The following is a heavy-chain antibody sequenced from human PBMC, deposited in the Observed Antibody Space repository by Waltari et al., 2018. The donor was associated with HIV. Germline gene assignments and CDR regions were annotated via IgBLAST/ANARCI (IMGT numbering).Heavy chain of an antibody. CDR1: GRILYDTH. D-gene: IGHD3-10*01. CDR2: AYVTGAT. CDR3: ARETFFMVRVVSPYYVFNGVDV. Sequence: QVQLEESGPGLVKRSQSLSLRCPFPGRILYDTHIWVSWIVQPRGKAPEWIGRAYVTGATNYNPSLRGRVSISVDTSKRQISLRLTSVTAADTAVYYCARETFFMVRVVSPYYVFNGVDVWGRGTTVTVSS. J-gene: IGHJ6*02. V-gene: IGHV4-61*02.